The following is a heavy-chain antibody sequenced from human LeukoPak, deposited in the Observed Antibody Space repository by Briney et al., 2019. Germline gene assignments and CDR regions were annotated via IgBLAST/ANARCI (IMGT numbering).Heavy chain of an antibody. V-gene: IGHV4-59*08. D-gene: IGHD1-26*01. CDR1: GVSISSYY. J-gene: IGHJ4*02. CDR2: IYYSGST. CDR3: ARIRVGATVDF. Sequence: SETLSLTCTVSGVSISSYYWSWIRQPPGKGLEWIGYIYYSGSTNYNPSLKSRVTISVDTSKNQFSLKLSSVTAADTAVYYCARIRVGATVDFWGQGTLVTVSS.